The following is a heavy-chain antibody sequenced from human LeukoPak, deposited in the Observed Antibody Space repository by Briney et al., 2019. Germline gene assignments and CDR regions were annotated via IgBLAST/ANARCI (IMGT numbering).Heavy chain of an antibody. CDR2: ISGSGGST. J-gene: IGHJ6*02. V-gene: IGHV3-23*01. D-gene: IGHD2-21*02. CDR3: AKVYCGGDCSIYYYGMDV. CDR1: GFTYSSYA. Sequence: GALRLSCAASGFTYSSYAMSWVRQAPGKGLEWVSGISGSGGSTYYADSVKGRFTISRDNSKNTLYLQMNSLRAEDTAVYYCAKVYCGGDCSIYYYGMDVWGQGTTVTVSS.